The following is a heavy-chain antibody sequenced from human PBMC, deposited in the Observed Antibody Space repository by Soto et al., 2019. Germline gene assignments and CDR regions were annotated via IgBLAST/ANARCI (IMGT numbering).Heavy chain of an antibody. V-gene: IGHV3-30*18. Sequence: GGSLRLSCAASGFTFSSYGMHWVRQAPCKGLEWVAVISYDGSNKYYADSVKGRFTISRDNSKNTLYLQMNSLRAEDTAVYYCAKDIVVVPADPGALDYWGQGTLVTVSS. D-gene: IGHD2-2*01. CDR1: GFTFSSYG. J-gene: IGHJ4*02. CDR2: ISYDGSNK. CDR3: AKDIVVVPADPGALDY.